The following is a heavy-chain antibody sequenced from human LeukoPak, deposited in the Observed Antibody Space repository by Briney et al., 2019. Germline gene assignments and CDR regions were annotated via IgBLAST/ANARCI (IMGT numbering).Heavy chain of an antibody. CDR1: GGSISSYY. CDR3: ARDVLGYCSGGSCYSPWFDP. V-gene: IGHV4-59*12. D-gene: IGHD2-15*01. Sequence: PSETLSLTCTVSGGSISSYYWSWIRQPPGKGLEWIGYIYYSGSTNYNPSLKSRVTMSVDTSKNQFSLKLSSVTAADTAVYYCARDVLGYCSGGSCYSPWFDPWGQGTLVTVSS. CDR2: IYYSGST. J-gene: IGHJ5*02.